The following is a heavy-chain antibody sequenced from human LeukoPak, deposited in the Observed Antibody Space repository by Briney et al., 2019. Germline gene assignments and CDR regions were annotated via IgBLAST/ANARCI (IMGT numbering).Heavy chain of an antibody. J-gene: IGHJ4*02. CDR2: VSWDSGSI. CDR3: AKGPGWLLSKRYFDY. V-gene: IGHV3-9*01. D-gene: IGHD3-22*01. CDR1: GFTFENDA. Sequence: PGGSLRLSCAASGFTFENDAMHWVRQAPGGGLEWVSSVSWDSGSIAYADSVKGRFSISRDNAKNSLYLEMGSLRAEDTALYYCAKGPGWLLSKRYFDYWGQGTPVIVSS.